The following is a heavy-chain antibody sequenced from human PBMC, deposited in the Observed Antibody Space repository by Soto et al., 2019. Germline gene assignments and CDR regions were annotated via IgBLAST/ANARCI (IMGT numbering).Heavy chain of an antibody. CDR1: GFTFSSYS. D-gene: IGHD2-15*01. Sequence: GGSLRLSCAASGFTFSSYSMNWVRQAPGKGLEWVSYISSSSSTIYYADSVKGRFTISRDNAKNSLYLQMNSLRAEDTAVYYCARNPCSGGSCYPQPVDYWGQGTLVTVSS. CDR3: ARNPCSGGSCYPQPVDY. J-gene: IGHJ4*02. CDR2: ISSSSSTI. V-gene: IGHV3-48*01.